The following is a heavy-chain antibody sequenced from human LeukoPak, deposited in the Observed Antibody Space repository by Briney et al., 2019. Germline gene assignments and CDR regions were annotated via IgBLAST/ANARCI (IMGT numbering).Heavy chain of an antibody. Sequence: ASVKVSCKVSGNTFTGFHIHWVRQAPGQGLEYMGIIKVYGDTTIYAQRFQGRITMTRDTSTSTVYMELSSLNSEDTAVYYCARESPSTFYFDYWGQGTLVTVSS. CDR1: GNTFTGFH. J-gene: IGHJ4*02. CDR2: IKVYGDTT. CDR3: ARESPSTFYFDY. V-gene: IGHV1-46*01. D-gene: IGHD1-1*01.